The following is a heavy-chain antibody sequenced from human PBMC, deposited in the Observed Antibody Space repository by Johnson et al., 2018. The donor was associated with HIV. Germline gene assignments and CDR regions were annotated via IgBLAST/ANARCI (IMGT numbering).Heavy chain of an antibody. CDR2: IRYDGSNK. CDR1: GFTFSSYV. V-gene: IGHV3-30*02. Sequence: VQLVESGGGVVQPGGSLRLSCAASGFTFSSYVMHWVRQAPGKGLEWVAFIRYDGSNKYYADSVKGRFTISRDNSKNTLYLQMNSLRAEHTAVYYCAKEGRGGAFDIWGQGTMVTVSS. CDR3: AKEGRGGAFDI. D-gene: IGHD2-15*01. J-gene: IGHJ3*02.